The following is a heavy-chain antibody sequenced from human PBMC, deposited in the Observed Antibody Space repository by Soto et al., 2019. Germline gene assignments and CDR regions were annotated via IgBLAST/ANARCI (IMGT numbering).Heavy chain of an antibody. V-gene: IGHV3-7*01. Sequence: GGSLRLSCAASGFTFSSYWMSWVRQAPGKGLEWVANIKQDGSEKYYVDSVKGRFTISRDNAKNSLYLQMNSLRAEDTAVYYCAREVYNWNYYYYYGMDVWGQGTTVTVSS. J-gene: IGHJ6*02. CDR1: GFTFSSYW. CDR2: IKQDGSEK. CDR3: AREVYNWNYYYYYGMDV. D-gene: IGHD1-20*01.